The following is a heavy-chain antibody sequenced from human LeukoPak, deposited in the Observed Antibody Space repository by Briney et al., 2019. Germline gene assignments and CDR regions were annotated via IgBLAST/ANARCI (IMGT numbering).Heavy chain of an antibody. CDR2: IIPILGIA. Sequence: ASVKVSCKASGGTFSSYAISWVRQAPGQGPEWMGRIIPILGIANYAQKFQGRVTITADKSTSTAYMELSSLRSEDTAVYYCAEGVGSSGYLYWGQGTLVTVSS. V-gene: IGHV1-69*04. CDR1: GGTFSSYA. J-gene: IGHJ4*02. CDR3: AEGVGSSGYLY. D-gene: IGHD3-22*01.